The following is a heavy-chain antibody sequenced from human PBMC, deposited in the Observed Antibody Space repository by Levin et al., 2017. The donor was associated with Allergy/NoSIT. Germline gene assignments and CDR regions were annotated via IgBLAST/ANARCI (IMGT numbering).Heavy chain of an antibody. J-gene: IGHJ4*02. Sequence: ASVKVSCKASGGTFSSYAISWVRQAPGQGLEWMGGIIPIFGTANYAQKFQGRVTITADESTSTAYMELSSLRSEDTAVYYCARDGIRNYGGNNFDYWGQGTLVTVSS. CDR3: ARDGIRNYGGNNFDY. CDR2: IIPIFGTA. D-gene: IGHD4-23*01. V-gene: IGHV1-69*13. CDR1: GGTFSSYA.